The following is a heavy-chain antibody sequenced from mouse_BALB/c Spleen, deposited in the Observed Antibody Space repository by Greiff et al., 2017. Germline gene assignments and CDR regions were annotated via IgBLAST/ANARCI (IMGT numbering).Heavy chain of an antibody. CDR3: ARHPYDYDYAMDY. V-gene: IGHV5-12-1*01. Sequence: EVMLVESGGGLVKPGGSLKLSCAASGFAFSSYDMSWVRQTPEKSLEWVAYISSGGGSTYYPDTVKGRFTISRDNAKNTLYLQMSSLKSEDTAMYYWARHPYDYDYAMDYWGEGTSVTVCS. D-gene: IGHD2-4*01. CDR1: GFAFSSYD. J-gene: IGHJ4*01. CDR2: ISSGGGST.